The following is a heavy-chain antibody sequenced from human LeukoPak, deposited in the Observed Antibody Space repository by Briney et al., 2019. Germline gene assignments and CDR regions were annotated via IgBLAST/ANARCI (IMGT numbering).Heavy chain of an antibody. V-gene: IGHV3-15*01. Sequence: GGSLRLSCAASGFTFSNAWMSWVRQAPGKGLEWVGRIKSKTDGGTTDYAAPVKGRFTISRDDSKNTLYLQMNSLKTEDTAVYYCAKGPYSSLSGYFDYWGQGTLVTVSS. CDR2: IKSKTDGGTT. CDR1: GFTFSNAW. CDR3: AKGPYSSLSGYFDY. D-gene: IGHD6-6*01. J-gene: IGHJ4*02.